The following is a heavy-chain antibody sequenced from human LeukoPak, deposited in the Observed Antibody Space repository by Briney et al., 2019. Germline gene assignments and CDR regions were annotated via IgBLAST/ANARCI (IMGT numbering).Heavy chain of an antibody. CDR2: IIPIFGTA. J-gene: IGHJ4*02. CDR3: ARDITQKNWNYVN. Sequence: SVKVSCKASGCTFSSYAISWARRSPGQRLEWMGEIIPIFGTANYAQKFQCRVTITTDESTSTAYMELSSLTSEDTAVYYCARDITQKNWNYVNWGQGTLVTVSS. D-gene: IGHD1-7*01. V-gene: IGHV1-69*05. CDR1: GCTFSSYA.